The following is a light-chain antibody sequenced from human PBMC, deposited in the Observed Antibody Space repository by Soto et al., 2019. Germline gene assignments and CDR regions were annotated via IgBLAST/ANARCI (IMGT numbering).Light chain of an antibody. V-gene: IGKV3-11*01. J-gene: IGKJ2*01. CDR3: QQRSNWPPGYT. CDR2: DAS. Sequence: EIVLTQSPATLSLSPGERATLSCRASQSVSSHLAWYQQKPGQAPRLLIYDASNRATGIPDRFSGSGSGTDFTLTISSLEPEDFAVYYCQQRSNWPPGYTFGQGTKLEIK. CDR1: QSVSSH.